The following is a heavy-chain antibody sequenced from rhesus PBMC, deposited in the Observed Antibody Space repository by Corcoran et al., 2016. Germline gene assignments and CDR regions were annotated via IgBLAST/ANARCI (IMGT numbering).Heavy chain of an antibody. CDR2: IYGSSGST. CDR3: ARGHYNFWTGYYFDY. J-gene: IGHJ4*01. D-gene: IGHD3-3*01. CDR1: GGSISSGYD. V-gene: IGHV4-76*01. Sequence: QVQLQESGPGVVKPSETLSLTCAVSGGSISSGYDWSWIRQPSGKGLEWIGYIYGSSGSTNYNPSLKNRVTISKDASKNQFSLKLSSVTAADTAVYYCARGHYNFWTGYYFDYWGQGVLVTVSS.